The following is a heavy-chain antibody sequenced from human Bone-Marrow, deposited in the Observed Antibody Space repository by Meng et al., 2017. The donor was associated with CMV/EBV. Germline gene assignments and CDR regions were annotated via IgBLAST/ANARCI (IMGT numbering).Heavy chain of an antibody. V-gene: IGHV3-30*02. J-gene: IGHJ4*02. Sequence: GGSRRLSCAASGFTFSSYGMHWVRQAPGKGLEWVAFIRYDGSNKYYADSVKGRFTISRDNSKNTLYLQMNSLRAEDTAVYYCAKDGAYGYSSSWYPLDYWGQGTLVTVSS. CDR1: GFTFSSYG. CDR2: IRYDGSNK. D-gene: IGHD6-13*01. CDR3: AKDGAYGYSSSWYPLDY.